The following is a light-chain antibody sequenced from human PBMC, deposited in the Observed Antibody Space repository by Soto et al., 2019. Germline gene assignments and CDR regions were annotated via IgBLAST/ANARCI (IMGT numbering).Light chain of an antibody. J-gene: IGKJ5*01. CDR3: QQLNSYPQT. V-gene: IGKV1-6*01. Sequence: AIKMTQSPASLSASVGDRVTITCRASQGIRNDLGWYQQKPGKAPKLLIYAASSLQSGVPSRFSGSGSGTDFTLTISSLQPEDSATYFYQQLNSYPQTFGQGTRLEIK. CDR1: QGIRND. CDR2: AAS.